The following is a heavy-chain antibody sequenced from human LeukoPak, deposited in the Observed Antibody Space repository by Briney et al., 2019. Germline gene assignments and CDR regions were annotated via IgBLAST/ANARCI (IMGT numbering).Heavy chain of an antibody. CDR3: ASTPHSSSWYGWFDP. D-gene: IGHD6-13*01. CDR2: IYTSGST. V-gene: IGHV4-4*09. J-gene: IGHJ5*02. CDR1: GGSISSYY. Sequence: SETLSLTCTVSGGSISSYYWSWIRQPPGKGLEWIGYIYTSGSTNYNPSLKSRVTISVDTSKNQFSLKLSSVTAADTAVYYCASTPHSSSWYGWFDPWGQGTLVTVSS.